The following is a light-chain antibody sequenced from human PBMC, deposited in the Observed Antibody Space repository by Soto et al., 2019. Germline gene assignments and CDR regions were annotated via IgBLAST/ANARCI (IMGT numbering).Light chain of an antibody. CDR2: SNR. Sequence: QSVLTQPPSASGTPGQRVSISCSGSDSNIGDNAVNWFQQLPGTAPKLLIYSNRQRPSGVPDRFSGSKSGTSASLAISGLQSEDEAVYFCATWDDSLRGVLFGGGTKLTVL. V-gene: IGLV1-44*01. CDR3: ATWDDSLRGVL. CDR1: DSNIGDNA. J-gene: IGLJ2*01.